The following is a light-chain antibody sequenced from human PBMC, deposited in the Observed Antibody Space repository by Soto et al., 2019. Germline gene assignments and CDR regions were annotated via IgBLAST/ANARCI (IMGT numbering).Light chain of an antibody. V-gene: IGKV3-15*01. CDR1: QSVNSN. CDR2: DAS. Sequence: EIVMTQSPATLSVSPGERATLSCRASQSVNSNLAWYQQKPGQAPRLLIYDASTRATGIPARFSGSGSGTEFTLTISSLQSEDFAVYCCQQYNTWPPYTFGQGTRLEI. J-gene: IGKJ2*01. CDR3: QQYNTWPPYT.